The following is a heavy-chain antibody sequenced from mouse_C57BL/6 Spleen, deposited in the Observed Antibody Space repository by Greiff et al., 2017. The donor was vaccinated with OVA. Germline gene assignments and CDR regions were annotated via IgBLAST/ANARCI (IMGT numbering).Heavy chain of an antibody. CDR1: GYTFTSYT. CDR3: ARTRGSWFAY. V-gene: IGHV1-4*01. Sequence: QVQLKESGAELARPGASVKMSCKASGYTFTSYTMHWVKQRPGQGLEWIGYINPSSGYTKSNQKFKDKATLTADKSSSTAYMQLSSLTSEDSAVYYCARTRGSWFAYWGQGTLVTVSA. J-gene: IGHJ3*01. CDR2: INPSSGYT.